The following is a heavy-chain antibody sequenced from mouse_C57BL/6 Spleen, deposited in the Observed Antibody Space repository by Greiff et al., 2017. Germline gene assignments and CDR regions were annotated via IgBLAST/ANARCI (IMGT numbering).Heavy chain of an antibody. J-gene: IGHJ3*01. Sequence: VQLQQSGPELVKPGASVKISCKASGYAFSSSWMNWVKQRPGKGLEWIGRIYPGDGDTNYNGKFKGKATLTADKSSSTAYMQLSSLTSEDSAVDFCARGHYGSSAFAYWGQGTLVTVSA. V-gene: IGHV1-82*01. CDR1: GYAFSSSW. CDR3: ARGHYGSSAFAY. D-gene: IGHD1-1*01. CDR2: IYPGDGDT.